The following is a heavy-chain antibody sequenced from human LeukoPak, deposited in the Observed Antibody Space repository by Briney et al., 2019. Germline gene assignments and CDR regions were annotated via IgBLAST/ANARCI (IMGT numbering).Heavy chain of an antibody. CDR2: ITYDGSNK. V-gene: IGHV3-30*18. CDR1: RYTFSIYG. CDR3: AKGKLPGD. J-gene: IGHJ4*02. Sequence: GSLRLSCAASRYTFSIYGTHWAPPALDEGVWRGAVITYDGSNKYYADSVKRRSTISRDNSKNTLYLQMNSLGPEDTAVYYCAKGKLPGDWGQGTLVTVSS. D-gene: IGHD2-15*01.